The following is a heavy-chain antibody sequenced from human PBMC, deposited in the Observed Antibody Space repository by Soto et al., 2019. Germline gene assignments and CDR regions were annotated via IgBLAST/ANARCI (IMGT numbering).Heavy chain of an antibody. J-gene: IGHJ4*02. D-gene: IGHD3-16*01. CDR2: ISYDGSNK. Sequence: QVQLVESGGGVVQPGRSLRLSCAASGFAFNMYGMHWVRQAPGKGLEWVAVISYDGSNKYYADSVKGRFTISRDNSKNKLSLQMDSLRTEDTAVYYCAKNLAQFLVHLDYFDSWGQGTLVTVSS. V-gene: IGHV3-30*18. CDR3: AKNLAQFLVHLDYFDS. CDR1: GFAFNMYG.